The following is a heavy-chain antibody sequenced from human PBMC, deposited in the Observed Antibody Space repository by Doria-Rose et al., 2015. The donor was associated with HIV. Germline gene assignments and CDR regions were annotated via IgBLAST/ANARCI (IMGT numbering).Heavy chain of an antibody. D-gene: IGHD6-13*01. CDR1: GVSLSSPGMG. CDR2: IFSDDER. Sequence: ESGPVLVKPTETLTLTCTVSGVSLSSPGMGVSWIRQPPGKALEWPANIFSDDERSYKTSLRSRLTISRDTSRRQVVLTMTDMDPVDTATYYCARIKSSRWYHKYYFDFWGQGTLVIVSA. J-gene: IGHJ4*02. V-gene: IGHV2-26*01. CDR3: ARIKSSRWYHKYYFDF.